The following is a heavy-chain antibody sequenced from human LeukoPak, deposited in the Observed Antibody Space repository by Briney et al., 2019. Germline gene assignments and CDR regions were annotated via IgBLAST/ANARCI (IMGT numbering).Heavy chain of an antibody. J-gene: IGHJ5*02. V-gene: IGHV4-59*08. D-gene: IGHD2-8*01. Sequence: SETLSLTCTVSGGSISSYYWSRIRQPPGKGLEWIGYIYYSGSTNYNPSLKSRVTISVDTSKNQFSLKLSSVTAADTAVYYCARRYGMVYDSWFDPWGQGTLVTVSS. CDR2: IYYSGST. CDR1: GGSISSYY. CDR3: ARRYGMVYDSWFDP.